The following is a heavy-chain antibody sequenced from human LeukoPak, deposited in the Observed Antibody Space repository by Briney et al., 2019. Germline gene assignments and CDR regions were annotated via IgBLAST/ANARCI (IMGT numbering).Heavy chain of an antibody. Sequence: PSETLSLTCTVSNGSVRSYYWSWVRQSPGKGLEWIEYIYYSGSTNYNPSLKSRVTISIHTSRNQFSLMLSSVTAAGTAMYYCARYYDRTGFDYWGQGTLVTVSS. CDR1: NGSVRSYY. V-gene: IGHV4-59*08. D-gene: IGHD3-16*01. CDR3: ARYYDRTGFDY. CDR2: IYYSGST. J-gene: IGHJ4*02.